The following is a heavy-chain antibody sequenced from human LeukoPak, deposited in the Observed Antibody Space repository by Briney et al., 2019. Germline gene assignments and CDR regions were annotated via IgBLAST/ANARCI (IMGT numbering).Heavy chain of an antibody. CDR3: AKGAARQDYYYGMDV. V-gene: IGHV3-23*01. CDR2: IGGSGDDT. Sequence: GGSLRLSCAASGFTFDNYAMSWVRQTPGKGLEWVSGIGGSGDDTSYADSVKGRFTISRDNSKNTLYLQMNSLRAEDTTVYYCAKGAARQDYYYGMDVWGQGTTVTVSS. D-gene: IGHD6-6*01. CDR1: GFTFDNYA. J-gene: IGHJ6*02.